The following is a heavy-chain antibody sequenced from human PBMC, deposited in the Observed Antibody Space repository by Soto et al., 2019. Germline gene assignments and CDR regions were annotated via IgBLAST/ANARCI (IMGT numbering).Heavy chain of an antibody. CDR1: GGSFSGYY. CDR3: ARAGYSSGWYFY. V-gene: IGHV4-34*01. CDR2: INHSGST. D-gene: IGHD6-19*01. Sequence: QVQLQQWGAGLLKPSETLSLTCAVYGGSFSGYYWSWIRQPPGKGLEWIGEINHSGSTNYNPSLKSRVTISVDTSKNKFSLKISSVTAADTAVYYCARAGYSSGWYFYWGQGTLVTVSS. J-gene: IGHJ4*02.